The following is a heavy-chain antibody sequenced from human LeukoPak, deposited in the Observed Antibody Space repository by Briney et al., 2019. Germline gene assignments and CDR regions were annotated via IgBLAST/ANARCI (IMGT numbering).Heavy chain of an antibody. J-gene: IGHJ4*02. CDR1: GYTFTDHY. CDR3: ARDHNWGPDY. D-gene: IGHD7-27*01. CDR2: IHPGRRDT. Sequence: ASVKVSCQALGYTFTDHYFHWLRQAPGQGIEWMGWIHPGRRDTNIAQKFQGRVSLTRDMSISTAYMDLSRLTSDDTAVYYCARDHNWGPDYWGQGTLVSVFS. V-gene: IGHV1-2*02.